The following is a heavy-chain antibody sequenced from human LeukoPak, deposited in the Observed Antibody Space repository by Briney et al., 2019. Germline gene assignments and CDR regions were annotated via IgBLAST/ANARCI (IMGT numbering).Heavy chain of an antibody. CDR1: GYTFTNYG. Sequence: ASVKVSCKASGYTFTNYGISWVRQAPGQGLEWMGWISAYNGHTHYAQKLQGRVTMTTDTSTSTAYMELRSLRSDDTAVYYCARDPHEDAFDIWGQGTMVTVSS. J-gene: IGHJ3*02. CDR2: ISAYNGHT. V-gene: IGHV1-18*01. CDR3: ARDPHEDAFDI.